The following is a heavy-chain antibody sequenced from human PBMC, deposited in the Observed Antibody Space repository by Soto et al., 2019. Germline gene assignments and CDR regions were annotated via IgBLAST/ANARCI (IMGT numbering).Heavy chain of an antibody. CDR1: GGSFSGYY. Sequence: SETLSLTCAVYGGSFSGYYWSWIRQPPGEGLGWSGEINHSGTTNYNPSLKIRVTISVDTSKNQFSLKLRSVTAADTAVYYCARGPDYYGSGSYDYWGQGTLVTVSS. V-gene: IGHV4-34*01. CDR3: ARGPDYYGSGSYDY. D-gene: IGHD3-10*01. J-gene: IGHJ4*02. CDR2: INHSGTT.